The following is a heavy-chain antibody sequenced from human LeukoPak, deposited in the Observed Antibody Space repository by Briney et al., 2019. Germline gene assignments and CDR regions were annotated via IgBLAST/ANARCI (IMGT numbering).Heavy chain of an antibody. CDR3: AKEGLQYQPPPGNWFDP. CDR2: IWFDGSVK. V-gene: IGHV3-33*06. D-gene: IGHD2-2*01. CDR1: GFTFNTHG. J-gene: IGHJ5*02. Sequence: GGSLRLSCAASGFTFNTHGMHWVRQAPGKGLEWLAAIWFDGSVKHYSDAVKGRFTISRDNSKNTLYLQMNGLGAEDTAVYYCAKEGLQYQPPPGNWFDPWGQGTLVTVSS.